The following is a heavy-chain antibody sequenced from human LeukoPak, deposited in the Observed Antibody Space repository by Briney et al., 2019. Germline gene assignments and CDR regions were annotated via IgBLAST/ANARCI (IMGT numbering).Heavy chain of an antibody. CDR2: IYYSGST. CDR3: ARGLGYCSSTSCSYYYGMDV. V-gene: IGHV4-59*01. D-gene: IGHD2-2*01. Sequence: SETLSLTCTVSGGSISSYYWSWIRQPPGEGLEWIGYIYYSGSTNYNPSLKSRVTISVDTSKNQFSLKLSSVTAADTAVYYCARGLGYCSSTSCSYYYGMDVWGQGTTVTVSS. J-gene: IGHJ6*02. CDR1: GGSISSYY.